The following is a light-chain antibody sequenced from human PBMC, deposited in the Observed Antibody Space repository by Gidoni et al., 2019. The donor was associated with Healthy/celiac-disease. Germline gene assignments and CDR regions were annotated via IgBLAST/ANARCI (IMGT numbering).Light chain of an antibody. CDR3: QQYGSSPWT. Sequence: IVLTQSPATLSLSPGERATLACGASKSVSSSYLAWYQQKPGLAPRLLIYDASSRATGIPDRFSGSGSGTDFTLTISRLEPEDFAVYYCQQYGSSPWTFGQGTKVEIK. CDR1: KSVSSSY. V-gene: IGKV3D-20*01. J-gene: IGKJ1*01. CDR2: DAS.